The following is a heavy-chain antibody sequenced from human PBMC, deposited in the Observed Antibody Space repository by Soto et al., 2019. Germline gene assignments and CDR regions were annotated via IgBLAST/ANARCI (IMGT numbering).Heavy chain of an antibody. CDR2: VSDSGST. Sequence: QVQLQESGPGLVKPSETLSLMCTVSGGSITNYYWSWIRQSPAKGLKWIGYVSDSGSTKYNPSLKSQVTISVDTSKNQFSLKLTSQTAADTAVYYCARERVGHSAMDVWGQGTTVTVSS. D-gene: IGHD1-26*01. CDR1: GGSITNYY. CDR3: ARERVGHSAMDV. V-gene: IGHV4-59*01. J-gene: IGHJ6*02.